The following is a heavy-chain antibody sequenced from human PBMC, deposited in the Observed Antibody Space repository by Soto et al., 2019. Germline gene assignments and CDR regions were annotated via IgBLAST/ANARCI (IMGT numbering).Heavy chain of an antibody. V-gene: IGHV3-23*01. CDR2: ISGSGGGT. CDR1: GFTFSSYA. CDR3: AKEGYYYDSSGYYPPYFFDY. D-gene: IGHD3-22*01. J-gene: IGHJ4*02. Sequence: PGGSLRLSCAASGFTFSSYAMSWVRQAPGKGLEWVSAISGSGGGTYYADSVKGRFTISRDNSKNTLYLQMNSLRAEDTAVYYCAKEGYYYDSSGYYPPYFFDYWGQGTLVTVSS.